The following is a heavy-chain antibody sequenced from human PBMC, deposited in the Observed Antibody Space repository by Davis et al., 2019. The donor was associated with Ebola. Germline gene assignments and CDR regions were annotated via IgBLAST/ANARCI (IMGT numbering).Heavy chain of an antibody. CDR1: GGTFSSYA. CDR3: ARDSIVVVPAAIIIPGYGMDV. D-gene: IGHD2-2*02. CDR2: IIPIFGTA. Sequence: SVKVSCKASGGTFSSYAISWVRQAPGQGLEWMGGIIPIFGTANYAQKFQGRVTITADESTSTAYMELSSLRSEDTAVYYCARDSIVVVPAAIIIPGYGMDVWGQGTTVTVSS. V-gene: IGHV1-69*13. J-gene: IGHJ6*02.